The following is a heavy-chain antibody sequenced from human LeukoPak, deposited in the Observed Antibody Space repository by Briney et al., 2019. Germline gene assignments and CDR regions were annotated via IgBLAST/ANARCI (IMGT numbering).Heavy chain of an antibody. J-gene: IGHJ4*02. D-gene: IGHD3-22*01. CDR3: ARAQYYYDSSGYLVFDY. CDR1: GGSISSSNW. CDR2: IYHSGST. V-gene: IGHV4-4*02. Sequence: PSGTLSLTCAVSGGSISSSNWWSWVRQPPGKGLEWIGEIYHSGSTNYNPSLKSRVTISVDKSKNQFSLKLSSVTAADTAAYYCARAQYYYDSSGYLVFDYWGQGTLVTVSS.